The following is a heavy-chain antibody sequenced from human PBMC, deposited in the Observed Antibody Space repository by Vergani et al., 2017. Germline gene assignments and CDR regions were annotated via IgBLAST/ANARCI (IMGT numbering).Heavy chain of an antibody. CDR2: IYYSGST. Sequence: QVQLQESGPGLVKPSQTLSLTCTVSGCSISSGGYYWSWIRQHPGKGLEWIGYIYYSGSTYYNPSLKSRVTISVDTSKNQFSLKLSSVTAADTAVYYCAKDPTHYYDSSGYYTVDYWGQGTLVTVSS. CDR1: GCSISSGGYY. V-gene: IGHV4-31*03. J-gene: IGHJ4*02. CDR3: AKDPTHYYDSSGYYTVDY. D-gene: IGHD3-22*01.